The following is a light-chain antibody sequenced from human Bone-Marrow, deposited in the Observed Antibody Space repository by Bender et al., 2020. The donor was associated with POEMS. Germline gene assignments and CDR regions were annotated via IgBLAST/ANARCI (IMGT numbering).Light chain of an antibody. Sequence: QSVLTQPPSVSGTPGQTVTISCSGSSSNIRRHSVNWYQQLPGTAPNLLIHSNTQRPSGVPDRFSGSKSGTSASLAISGLQSDDEAIYFCVAWDASLNGWVFGGGTKLTVL. CDR1: SSNIRRHS. CDR3: VAWDASLNGWV. V-gene: IGLV1-44*01. J-gene: IGLJ3*02. CDR2: SNT.